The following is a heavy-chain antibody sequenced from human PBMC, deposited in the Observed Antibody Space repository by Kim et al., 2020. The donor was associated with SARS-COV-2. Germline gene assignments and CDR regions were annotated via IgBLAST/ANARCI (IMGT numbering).Heavy chain of an antibody. Sequence: SLKVRVTITVDTAKNQFSLKLSSVTAADTAVYYCARDNRDFWSGWSLDYWGQGTLVTVSS. CDR3: ARDNRDFWSGWSLDY. J-gene: IGHJ4*02. V-gene: IGHV4-59*01. D-gene: IGHD3-3*01.